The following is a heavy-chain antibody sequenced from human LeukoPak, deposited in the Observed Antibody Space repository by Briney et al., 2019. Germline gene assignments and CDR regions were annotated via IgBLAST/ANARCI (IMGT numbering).Heavy chain of an antibody. CDR2: ISAYNGNT. CDR3: ARGKGYSGYAYYYGMDV. CDR1: GYTFTSYG. J-gene: IGHJ6*02. V-gene: IGHV1-18*01. D-gene: IGHD5-12*01. Sequence: ASVKVSCKASGYTFTSYGISWVRQAPGQGLEWMGWISAYNGNTNYAQKFQGRVTITADESTSTAYMELSSLRSEDTAVYYCARGKGYSGYAYYYGMDVWGQGTTVTVSS.